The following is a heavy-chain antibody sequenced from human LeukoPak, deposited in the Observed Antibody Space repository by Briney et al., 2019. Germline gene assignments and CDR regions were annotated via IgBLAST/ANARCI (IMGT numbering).Heavy chain of an antibody. D-gene: IGHD3-22*01. V-gene: IGHV1-46*01. CDR3: ARGFYDSSGYYAPRGY. CDR1: GYTFTGYY. J-gene: IGHJ4*02. Sequence: ASVKVSCKASGYTFTGYYMHWVRQAPGQGLEWMGIINPSGGSTSYAQKFQGRVTMTRDTSTSTVYMELSSLRSEDTAVYYCARGFYDSSGYYAPRGYWGQGTLVTVSS. CDR2: INPSGGST.